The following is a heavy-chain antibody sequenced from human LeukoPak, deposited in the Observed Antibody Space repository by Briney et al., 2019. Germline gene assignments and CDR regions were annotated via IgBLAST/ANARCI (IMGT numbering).Heavy chain of an antibody. CDR1: GDAITGSSYY. Sequence: SETLSLTCSVSGDAITGSSYYWGWICQPPGKGLEWIGSMYYSGSTYSNPSLKSRVTMSADTSKNQFSLKPSSVSAADTAVYYCARQYYDNTGYYYFDYWGQGTLVTVSS. CDR2: MYYSGST. J-gene: IGHJ4*02. D-gene: IGHD3-22*01. CDR3: ARQYYDNTGYYYFDY. V-gene: IGHV4-39*01.